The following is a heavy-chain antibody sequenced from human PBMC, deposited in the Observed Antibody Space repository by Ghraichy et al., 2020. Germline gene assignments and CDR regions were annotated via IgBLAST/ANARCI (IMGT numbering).Heavy chain of an antibody. J-gene: IGHJ4*02. Sequence: LSLTCAASGFTFSSYAMSWVRQAPGKGLEWVSAISGSGGSTYYADSVKGRFTISRDNSKNTLYLQMNSLRAEDTAVYYCAATMDEVDYWGQGTLVTVSS. CDR2: ISGSGGST. CDR3: AATMDEVDY. V-gene: IGHV3-23*01. D-gene: IGHD3/OR15-3a*01. CDR1: GFTFSSYA.